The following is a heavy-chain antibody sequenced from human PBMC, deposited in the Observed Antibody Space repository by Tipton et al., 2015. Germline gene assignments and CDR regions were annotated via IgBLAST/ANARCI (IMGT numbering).Heavy chain of an antibody. CDR2: MSNSGTTI. CDR3: ARDWHYYYYGMDV. Sequence: SLRLSCEVSGFIFSDYGMNWVRQAPGKGLEWVSFMSNSGTTIYYADSMKGRFTISRDNAENSLYLEMNNLRDEDTAVYYCARDWHYYYYGMDVWGQGTTVTVSS. J-gene: IGHJ6*02. CDR1: GFIFSDYG. V-gene: IGHV3-48*02.